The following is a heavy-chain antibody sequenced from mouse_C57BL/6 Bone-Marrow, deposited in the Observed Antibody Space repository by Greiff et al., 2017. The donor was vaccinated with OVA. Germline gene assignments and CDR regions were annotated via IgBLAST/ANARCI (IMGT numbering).Heavy chain of an antibody. D-gene: IGHD2-3*01. V-gene: IGHV5-4*03. CDR2: ISDGGSYT. CDR3: ARGRSMMVTYAWFAY. Sequence: EVKLMESGGGLVKPGGSLKLSCAASGFTFSSYAMSWVRQTPEKRLEWVATISDGGSYTYYPDNVKGRFTISRDNAKNNLYLQMSHLKSEDTAMYYCARGRSMMVTYAWFAYWGQGTLVTVSA. CDR1: GFTFSSYA. J-gene: IGHJ3*01.